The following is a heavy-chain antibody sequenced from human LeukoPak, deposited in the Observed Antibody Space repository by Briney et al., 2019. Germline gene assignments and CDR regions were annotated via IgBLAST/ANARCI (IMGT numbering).Heavy chain of an antibody. V-gene: IGHV4-61*01. Sequence: TSESLSRTCTVSGGSGSSGSYYWSWIRQPPGKGLEWIGYIYYSGSTNYNPSLKSRVTISVDTSKNQFSLKLSSVTAADTAVYYCARDSALLWFRDGDYYYYGMDVWGKGTTVTVSS. J-gene: IGHJ6*04. CDR1: GGSGSSGSYY. CDR3: ARDSALLWFRDGDYYYYGMDV. CDR2: IYYSGST. D-gene: IGHD3-10*01.